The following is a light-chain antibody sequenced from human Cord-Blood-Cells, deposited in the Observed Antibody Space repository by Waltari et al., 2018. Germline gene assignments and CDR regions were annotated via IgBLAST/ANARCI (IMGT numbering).Light chain of an antibody. Sequence: EIVMKQSPATLPASPGERATLSCSASQRVSINLAWYQQKPGQAPRLLIYGASTRATGIPARFSGSGSGTEFTLTISSLQSEDFAVYYCQQYNNWTPYTFGQGTKLEIK. CDR1: QRVSIN. CDR3: QQYNNWTPYT. J-gene: IGKJ2*01. V-gene: IGKV3-15*01. CDR2: GAS.